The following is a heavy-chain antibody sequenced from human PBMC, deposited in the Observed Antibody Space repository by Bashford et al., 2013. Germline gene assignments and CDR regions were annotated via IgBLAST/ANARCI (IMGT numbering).Heavy chain of an antibody. CDR2: IYPGDSDT. V-gene: IGHV5-51*01. CDR3: ARDQGGYDFWSGYSYYYYGMDV. Sequence: ESLKISCKGSGYSFTSYWIGWVRQMPGKGLEWMGIIYPGDSDTRYSPSFQGQVTISADKSISTAYLQWSSLKASDTAMYYCARDQGGYDFWSGYSYYYYGMDVWGQGTTVTVSS. CDR1: GYSFTSYW. D-gene: IGHD3-3*01. J-gene: IGHJ6*02.